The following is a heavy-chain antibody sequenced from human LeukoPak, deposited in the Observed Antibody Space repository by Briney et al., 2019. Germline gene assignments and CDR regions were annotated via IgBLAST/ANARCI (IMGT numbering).Heavy chain of an antibody. CDR2: MNPNSGNT. V-gene: IGHV1-8*01. Sequence: GASVKVSCKASGYTFTSYDINWVRQATGQGLEWMGWMNPNSGNTGYAQKFQGRVTMARNTSISTAYMELSSLRSEDTAVYYCARGLVEQYQLLSPRVEWFDPWGQGALVTVSS. CDR1: GYTFTSYD. J-gene: IGHJ5*02. CDR3: ARGLVEQYQLLSPRVEWFDP. D-gene: IGHD2-2*01.